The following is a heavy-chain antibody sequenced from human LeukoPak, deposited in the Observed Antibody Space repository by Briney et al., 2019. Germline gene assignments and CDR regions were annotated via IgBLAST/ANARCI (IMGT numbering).Heavy chain of an antibody. D-gene: IGHD3-22*01. CDR1: GYTFTGYY. J-gene: IGHJ4*02. CDR2: INPNSGGT. V-gene: IGHV1-2*06. CDR3: ARDRGWGNYYDSSGYYLSGPSY. Sequence: ASVKVSCKASGYTFTGYYMHWVRQAPGQGLEWMGRINPNSGGTNYAQKLQGRATMTTDTSTSTAYMELRSLRSDDTAVYYCARDRGWGNYYDSSGYYLSGPSYWGQGTLVTVSS.